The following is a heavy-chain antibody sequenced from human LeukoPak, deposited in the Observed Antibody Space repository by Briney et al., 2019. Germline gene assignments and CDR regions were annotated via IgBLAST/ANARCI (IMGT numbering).Heavy chain of an antibody. CDR3: ARPAGSSSVSWSDP. Sequence: ASVKVSCKTTGYTFTSDYIHWVRQAPGQGLEWMGIIKPSSGSTSYSQKFQGRVTMTRDTSTRTVYMELSSLRSEDTAVYYCARPAGSSSVSWSDPWGQGTLVTVSS. V-gene: IGHV1-46*01. CDR1: GYTFTSDY. J-gene: IGHJ5*02. D-gene: IGHD6-6*01. CDR2: IKPSSGST.